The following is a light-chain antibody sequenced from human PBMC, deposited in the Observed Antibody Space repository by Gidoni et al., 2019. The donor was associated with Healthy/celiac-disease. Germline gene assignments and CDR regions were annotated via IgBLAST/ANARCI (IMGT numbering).Light chain of an antibody. CDR1: QSVSSSY. V-gene: IGKV3-20*01. CDR3: QQYGSSWT. Sequence: EIVLTQSPGTLSLSPGERATLSCRASQSVSSSYLAWYQQKPGQAPRLLIYGASSRATGIPDRFSGSGSGTDFTLTISRLEPEDVAVYYCQQYGSSWTFGQXTKVEIK. J-gene: IGKJ1*01. CDR2: GAS.